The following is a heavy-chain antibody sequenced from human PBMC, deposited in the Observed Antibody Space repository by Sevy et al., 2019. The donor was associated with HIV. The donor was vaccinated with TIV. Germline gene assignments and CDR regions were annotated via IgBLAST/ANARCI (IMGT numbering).Heavy chain of an antibody. J-gene: IGHJ3*02. D-gene: IGHD2-15*01. Sequence: GGSLRLSCAASGFTFDNYAMGWVRQAPGKGLEWVSLINWAGDNTYYGDSVKGRFTISRDNRKNSLYLQMNSVKTEDTAQYHCAKDKRDCSDGTCYPISSEGFDIWGQGTKVTVSS. V-gene: IGHV3-43D*03. CDR3: AKDKRDCSDGTCYPISSEGFDI. CDR1: GFTFDNYA. CDR2: INWAGDNT.